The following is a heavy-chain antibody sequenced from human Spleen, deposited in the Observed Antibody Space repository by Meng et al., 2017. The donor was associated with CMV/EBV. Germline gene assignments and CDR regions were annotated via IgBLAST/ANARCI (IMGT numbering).Heavy chain of an antibody. Sequence: SETLSLTCTVSGASVDTGSYCWSWIRQTPGKGLEWIGYIYYSASIDTNPSLGSQVTISSDTSKNQFSLQLDFVTAAYTAVYYCSGGGLEYYFDYWGQGTLVTVSS. CDR2: IYYSASI. CDR1: GASVDTGSYC. CDR3: SGGGLEYYFDY. V-gene: IGHV4-61*01. D-gene: IGHD3-3*01. J-gene: IGHJ4*02.